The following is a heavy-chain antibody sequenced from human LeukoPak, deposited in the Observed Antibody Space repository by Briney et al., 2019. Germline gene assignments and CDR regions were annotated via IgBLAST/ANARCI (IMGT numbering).Heavy chain of an antibody. V-gene: IGHV3-30*03. D-gene: IGHD4-17*01. J-gene: IGHJ6*02. CDR1: GLTFSSYG. Sequence: GGSLRLSCAASGLTFSSYGMHWARQAPGKGLEWVAVISYDGSNKYYADSVKGRFTISRDNSKNTLYLQMNSLRAEDTAVYYCARVLATVTPLAYYYYGMDVWGQGTTVTVSS. CDR2: ISYDGSNK. CDR3: ARVLATVTPLAYYYYGMDV.